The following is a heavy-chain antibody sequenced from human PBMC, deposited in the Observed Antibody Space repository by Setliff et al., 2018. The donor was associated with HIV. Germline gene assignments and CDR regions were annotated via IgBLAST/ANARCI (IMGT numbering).Heavy chain of an antibody. D-gene: IGHD2-2*02. J-gene: IGHJ6*03. CDR1: GYTFTSYD. CDR2: MNPNSGNT. V-gene: IGHV1-8*02. CDR3: ARDVVPAAIIDNYVYYYYYYMDA. Sequence: ASVKVSCKASGYTFTSYDINWVRQATGQGLEWMGWMNPNSGNTGYAQKSQGRVTMTRNTSISTAYMELSSLRSEDTAVYYCARDVVPAAIIDNYVYYYYYYMDAWGKGTTVTVSS.